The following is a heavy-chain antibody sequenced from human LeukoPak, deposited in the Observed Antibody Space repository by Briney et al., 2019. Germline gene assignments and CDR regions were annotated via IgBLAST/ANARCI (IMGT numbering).Heavy chain of an antibody. CDR2: IIPILGIA. D-gene: IGHD2-15*01. CDR1: GGTFSSYA. J-gene: IGHJ4*02. Sequence: SVKVSCKASGGTFSSYAISWVRQAPGQGLEWMGGIIPILGIANYAQKFQGRVTITADKSTSTAYMELSSLRSEDTAVYYCARDPGVAPFDYWGQGTLVTVSS. CDR3: ARDPGVAPFDY. V-gene: IGHV1-69*04.